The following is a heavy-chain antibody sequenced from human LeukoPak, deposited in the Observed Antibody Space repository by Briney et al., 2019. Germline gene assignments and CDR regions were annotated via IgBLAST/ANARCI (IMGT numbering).Heavy chain of an antibody. Sequence: PSETLSLTCAVYGGSFSGYYWSWIRQPPGKGLEWIGEINHSGSTNYNPSLKSRVTISVDTSKNQFSLKLSSVTAADTAVYYCAGVVEAYYYDSTYYFDYWGQGTLVTVSS. D-gene: IGHD3-22*01. CDR3: AGVVEAYYYDSTYYFDY. J-gene: IGHJ4*02. CDR1: GGSFSGYY. CDR2: INHSGST. V-gene: IGHV4-34*01.